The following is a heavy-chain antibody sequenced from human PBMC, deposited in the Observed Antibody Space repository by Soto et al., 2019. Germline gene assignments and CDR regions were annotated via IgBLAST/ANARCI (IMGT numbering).Heavy chain of an antibody. D-gene: IGHD1-26*01. CDR1: GFTFSSYS. J-gene: IGHJ4*02. Sequence: PGGSLRLSCAASGFTFSSYSMNWVRQAPGKGLGWVSYISSSSTIYYADSVKGRFTISRDNAKNSLYLQMNSLRDEDTAVYYCARSQGRWELPYYFDYWGQGTLVTVS. V-gene: IGHV3-48*02. CDR3: ARSQGRWELPYYFDY. CDR2: ISSSSTI.